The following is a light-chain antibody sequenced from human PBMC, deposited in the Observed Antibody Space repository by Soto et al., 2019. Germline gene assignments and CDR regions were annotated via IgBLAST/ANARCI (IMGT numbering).Light chain of an antibody. CDR3: AAWDDSLNGRV. Sequence: QSVLTQPPSASGTPGQRVTISCSGSSSNIGSNTVNWYQHLPGTAPKLLIYNNYQRPSGVPDRFSGSRSGTSASLAISGLQSEDEAYYYCAAWDDSLNGRVFGGGTKLTVL. CDR1: SSNIGSNT. J-gene: IGLJ3*02. CDR2: NNY. V-gene: IGLV1-44*01.